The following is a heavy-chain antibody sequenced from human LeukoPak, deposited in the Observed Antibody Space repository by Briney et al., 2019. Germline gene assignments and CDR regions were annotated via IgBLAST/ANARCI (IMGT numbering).Heavy chain of an antibody. CDR1: GFTFSSYG. J-gene: IGHJ3*02. V-gene: IGHV3-30*02. Sequence: GGSLRLSCAASGFTFSSYGMHWVRQAPGKGLEWVAFIRNDGSNKYYADSVKGRFTISRDNSKNTLYLQMNSLRAEDTAVYYCARGDSSSSKGDAFDIWGQGTMVTVSS. CDR2: IRNDGSNK. CDR3: ARGDSSSSKGDAFDI. D-gene: IGHD6-13*01.